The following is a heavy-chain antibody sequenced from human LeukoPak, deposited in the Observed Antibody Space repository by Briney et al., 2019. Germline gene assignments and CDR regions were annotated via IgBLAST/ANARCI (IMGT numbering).Heavy chain of an antibody. CDR2: IHHSGNT. CDR3: AREKRGGRDGYNFYFDY. CDR1: GYSISSGYN. J-gene: IGHJ4*02. D-gene: IGHD5-24*01. Sequence: PSETLSLTCTVSGYSISSGYNWGWIRQPPGKGLEWIGSIHHSGNTYYNPSLKSRVTISVDTSKNQFSLKLSSVTAADTAVYYCAREKRGGRDGYNFYFDYWGQGTLVTVSS. V-gene: IGHV4-38-2*02.